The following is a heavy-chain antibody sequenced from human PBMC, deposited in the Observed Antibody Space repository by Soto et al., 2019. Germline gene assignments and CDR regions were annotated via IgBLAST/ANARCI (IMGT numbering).Heavy chain of an antibody. CDR1: GGSISSGGYS. D-gene: IGHD2-15*01. CDR2: MYHSGST. J-gene: IGHJ4*02. Sequence: SETLSLTCAVSGGSISSGGYSWSWIRQPPGKGLEWIGYMYHSGSTYYNPSLKSRVTISVDATKNQFSLKLSSVTAADTAVYYCATVVTGDYFDYWGQGTLVTVSS. V-gene: IGHV4-30-2*02. CDR3: ATVVTGDYFDY.